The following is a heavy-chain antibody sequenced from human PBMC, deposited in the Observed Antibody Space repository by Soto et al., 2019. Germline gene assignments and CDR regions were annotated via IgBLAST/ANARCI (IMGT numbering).Heavy chain of an antibody. Sequence: PGGSLRLSCAASGFTFSSYGMHWVRQAPGKGLEWVAVIWYDGNNKYYADSVKGRFTISRDNSKNTLYLQMNSLRAEDTAVYYCARDEGLGVNYYYYGLDVWGQGTKVTVSS. CDR3: ARDEGLGVNYYYYGLDV. D-gene: IGHD3-10*01. V-gene: IGHV3-33*01. CDR2: IWYDGNNK. CDR1: GFTFSSYG. J-gene: IGHJ6*02.